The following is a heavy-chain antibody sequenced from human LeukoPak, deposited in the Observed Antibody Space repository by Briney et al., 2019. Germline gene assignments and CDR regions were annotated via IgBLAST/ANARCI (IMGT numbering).Heavy chain of an antibody. CDR2: IYYSGVS. CDR3: AREAVIVVVANWFDP. J-gene: IGHJ5*02. Sequence: PSETLSLTCTVSGGSIISSSFWWGWIRQPPGKGLEWIGSIYYSGVSYYNTSLKSRVTISVDTSKNQFSLKLSSVTAADTAVYYCAREAVIVVVANWFDPWGQGTLVTVSS. D-gene: IGHD2-15*01. CDR1: GGSIISSSFW. V-gene: IGHV4-39*07.